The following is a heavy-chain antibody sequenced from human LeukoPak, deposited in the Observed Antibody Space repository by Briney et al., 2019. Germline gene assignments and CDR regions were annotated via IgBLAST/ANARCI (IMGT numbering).Heavy chain of an antibody. J-gene: IGHJ4*02. V-gene: IGHV1-18*01. D-gene: IGHD3-22*01. CDR1: GYTFTSYG. CDR3: AREGRVYYDSSGPGGY. CDR2: IGAYNGNT. Sequence: ASVKVSCKASGYTFTSYGISWVRQAPGQGLEWMGWIGAYNGNTNYAQKLQGRVTMTTDTSTSTAYMELRSLRSDDTAVYYCAREGRVYYDSSGPGGYWGQGTLVTVSS.